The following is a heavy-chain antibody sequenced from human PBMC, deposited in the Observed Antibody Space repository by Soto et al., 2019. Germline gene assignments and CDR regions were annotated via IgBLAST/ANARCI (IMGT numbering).Heavy chain of an antibody. CDR1: GFTFSSYA. CDR3: AKEIVVVVAATNYFDY. D-gene: IGHD2-15*01. CDR2: ISGSGGST. V-gene: IGHV3-23*01. Sequence: EVQLLESGGGLVQPGGSLRLSCAASGFTFSSYAMSWVRQAPGKGLEWVSAISGSGGSTYYTDSVKGRFTISRDNSKNTLYLQMNSLRAEDTAVYYCAKEIVVVVAATNYFDYWGQGTLVTVSS. J-gene: IGHJ4*02.